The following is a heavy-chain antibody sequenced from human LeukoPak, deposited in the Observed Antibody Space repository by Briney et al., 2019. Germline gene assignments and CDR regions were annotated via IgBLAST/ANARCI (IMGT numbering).Heavy chain of an antibody. D-gene: IGHD2-15*01. J-gene: IGHJ4*02. CDR1: GFTFSSYG. CDR3: ARESSGGSFDY. Sequence: GGSLRLSCAASGFTFSSYGMHWVRQAPGKGLEWVAVIWYDGSNKYYADSVKGRFTISRDNSKNTLYLQMNSLRAEDTAVYYCARESSGGSFDYWGQGTLVTVSS. CDR2: IWYDGSNK. V-gene: IGHV3-30*19.